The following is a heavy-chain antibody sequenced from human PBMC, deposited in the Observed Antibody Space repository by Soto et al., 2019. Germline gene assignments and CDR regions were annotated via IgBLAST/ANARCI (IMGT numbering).Heavy chain of an antibody. J-gene: IGHJ6*02. CDR1: GYTFTGYY. D-gene: IGHD7-27*01. Sequence: ASVKVSCKASGYTFTGYYMHWVRQASGQGLEWMGWINPNSGGTNYAQKFQGWVTMTRDTSISTAYMELSRLRSDDTAVYYCARDRDWGSPYYYYGMDVWGQGTTVTVSS. CDR2: INPNSGGT. CDR3: ARDRDWGSPYYYYGMDV. V-gene: IGHV1-2*04.